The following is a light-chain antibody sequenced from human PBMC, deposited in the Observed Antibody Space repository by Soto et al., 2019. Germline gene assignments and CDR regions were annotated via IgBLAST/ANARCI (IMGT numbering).Light chain of an antibody. CDR2: AAS. CDR3: QQTYSNAIT. Sequence: DIQMTQSPSSLSGSVGDRVTITCRASQSISSYLNWYQQKPGTAPNLLIYAASSLQSGVPSRFSGSGSGTDFTLTISSLQPEDFATYYCQQTYSNAITFGQGTRLEIK. CDR1: QSISSY. V-gene: IGKV1-39*01. J-gene: IGKJ5*01.